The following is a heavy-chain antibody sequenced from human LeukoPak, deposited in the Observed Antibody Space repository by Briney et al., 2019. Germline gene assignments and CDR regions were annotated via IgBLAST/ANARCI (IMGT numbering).Heavy chain of an antibody. CDR3: ARDATDYVGIDAFDI. CDR1: GYSISSGYY. CDR2: IYHSGST. D-gene: IGHD3-16*01. V-gene: IGHV4-38-2*02. Sequence: SVTLSLTCTVSGYSISSGYYWGWIRQPPGKGLEWIGSIYHSGSTYYNPSLKSRVTISVDTSKNQFSLKLSSVTAADTAVYYCARDATDYVGIDAFDIWGQGTMVTVSS. J-gene: IGHJ3*02.